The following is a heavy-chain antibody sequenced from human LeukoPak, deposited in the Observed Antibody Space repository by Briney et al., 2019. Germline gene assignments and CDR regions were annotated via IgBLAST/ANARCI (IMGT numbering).Heavy chain of an antibody. CDR2: IYYSGST. J-gene: IGHJ4*02. CDR3: ARQKIGGGSGSYFDY. V-gene: IGHV4-38-2*02. D-gene: IGHD1-26*01. Sequence: SETLSLTCTVSGYSISSGYYWGWIRQPPGKGLEWIGSIYYSGSTYYNPSLKSRVTISVDTSKNQFSLKLSSVTAADTAVYYCARQKIGGGSGSYFDYWAQGTLVTVSS. CDR1: GYSISSGYY.